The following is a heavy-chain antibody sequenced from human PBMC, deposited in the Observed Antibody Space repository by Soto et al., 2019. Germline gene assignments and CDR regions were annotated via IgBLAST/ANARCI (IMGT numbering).Heavy chain of an antibody. Sequence: GASVKVSCKISGGLFTSFSFNWIRQAPGQGLEWMGGLIPMFATPNYAPNFQGRVSITADRPTSTVYMELSSLRSDDTALYYCATALPVFSKFDHWGPGTLVTVSS. CDR2: LIPMFATP. CDR3: ATALPVFSKFDH. J-gene: IGHJ4*02. CDR1: GGLFTSFS. V-gene: IGHV1-69*06. D-gene: IGHD2-15*01.